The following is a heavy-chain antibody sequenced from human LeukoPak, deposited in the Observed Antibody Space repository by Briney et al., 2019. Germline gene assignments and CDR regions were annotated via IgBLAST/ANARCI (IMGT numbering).Heavy chain of an antibody. D-gene: IGHD5-12*01. CDR3: ARARPSMWIDY. Sequence: GGSLRLSCAVSGFTVSSNYMSWVRQAPGKGLEWVSVIYSGGNTYYADSVKGRFTISRDSSKNTLYLQMNSLRPEDTAVYYCARARPSMWIDYWGQGTLVTVSS. J-gene: IGHJ4*02. CDR1: GFTVSSNY. CDR2: IYSGGNT. V-gene: IGHV3-66*02.